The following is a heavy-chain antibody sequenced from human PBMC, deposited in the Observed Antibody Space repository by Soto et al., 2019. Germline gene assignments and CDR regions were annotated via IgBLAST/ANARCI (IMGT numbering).Heavy chain of an antibody. Sequence: EVQLVESGGGLIQPGGSLRLSCAASGFTVSSNYMNWVRQAPGKGLEWVSVIYSGGSTYYADSVKGRFTISRDISQTTLYFQMNSLRAEDTAVYYCARDRLATTRTYGMDVWGQGTTVTVSS. D-gene: IGHD1-26*01. CDR2: IYSGGST. CDR1: GFTVSSNY. V-gene: IGHV3-53*01. CDR3: ARDRLATTRTYGMDV. J-gene: IGHJ6*02.